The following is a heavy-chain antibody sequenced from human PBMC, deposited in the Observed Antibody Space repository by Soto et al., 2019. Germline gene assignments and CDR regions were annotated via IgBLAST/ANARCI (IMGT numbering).Heavy chain of an antibody. CDR3: ARGRFRRTWFDP. CDR2: MNPDSGNT. V-gene: IGHV1-8*01. CDR1: GYTFTNYD. Sequence: QVQLVQSGAEVKKPGASVKVSCKTSGYTFTNYDIHWVRQATGQGLEWMGWMNPDSGNTGQSKQFQGRVTMTRDTSISTAYMEMSRLISEDTAVYYCARGRFRRTWFDPWGQGTLVTVSS. D-gene: IGHD3-16*01. J-gene: IGHJ5*02.